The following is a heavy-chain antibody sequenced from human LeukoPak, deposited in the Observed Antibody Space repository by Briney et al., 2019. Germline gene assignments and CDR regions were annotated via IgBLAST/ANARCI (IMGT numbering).Heavy chain of an antibody. V-gene: IGHV3-23*01. J-gene: IGHJ3*02. CDR1: GFTFSSYA. CDR2: ISGSGGST. D-gene: IGHD1-26*01. Sequence: GGSLRLSCAASGFTFSSYAMSWVRQAPGKGLEWVSAISGSGGSTYYADSVKGRFTISRDNSKNTLYLQMNSLRAEDTAVYYCAKERSYWGFASPPVAFDIWGQGTMVTVSS. CDR3: AKERSYWGFASPPVAFDI.